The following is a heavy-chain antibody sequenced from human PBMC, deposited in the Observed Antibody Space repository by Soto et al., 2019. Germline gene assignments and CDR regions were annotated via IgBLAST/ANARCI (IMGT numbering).Heavy chain of an antibody. CDR2: IYYSGST. J-gene: IGHJ5*02. Sequence: SETLSLTCTVSGGSISSYYRSWIRQPPGKGLEWIGYIYYSGSTNYNPSLKSRVTISVDTSKNQFSLKLSSVTAADTAVYYCARGVVPAAIEWFDPWGQGTLVTVSS. CDR1: GGSISSYY. CDR3: ARGVVPAAIEWFDP. V-gene: IGHV4-59*08. D-gene: IGHD2-2*02.